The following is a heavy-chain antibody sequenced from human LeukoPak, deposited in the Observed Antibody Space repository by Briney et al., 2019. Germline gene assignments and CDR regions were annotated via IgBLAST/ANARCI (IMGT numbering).Heavy chain of an antibody. J-gene: IGHJ4*02. CDR1: GFTFSSYW. CDR3: ARVGYDFWSGYYNPYYFDY. CDR2: IKQDGSEK. V-gene: IGHV3-7*01. Sequence: GGSLRLSCAASGFTFSSYWMSWVRQAPGKGLEWVANIKQDGSEKYYVDPVKGRFTISRDNAKNSLYLQMNSLRAEDTAVYYCARVGYDFWSGYYNPYYFDYWGQGTLVTVSS. D-gene: IGHD3-3*01.